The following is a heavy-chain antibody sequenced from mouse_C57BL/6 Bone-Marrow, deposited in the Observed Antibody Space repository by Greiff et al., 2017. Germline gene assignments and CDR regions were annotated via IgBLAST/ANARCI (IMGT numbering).Heavy chain of an antibody. CDR1: GYTFTDYY. Sequence: EVQLQQSGPELVKPGASVKISCKASGYTFTDYYMTWVKQSHGKSLEWIGDINPNNGGTSYNQKFKGKATLTVDKSSSTAYMELRSLTSEDSAVYYCARTRIYYDYDAWFAYWGQGTLVTVSA. CDR3: ARTRIYYDYDAWFAY. V-gene: IGHV1-26*01. J-gene: IGHJ3*01. CDR2: INPNNGGT. D-gene: IGHD2-4*01.